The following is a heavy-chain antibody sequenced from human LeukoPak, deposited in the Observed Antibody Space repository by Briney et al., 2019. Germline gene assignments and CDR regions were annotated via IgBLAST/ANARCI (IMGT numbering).Heavy chain of an antibody. J-gene: IGHJ4*02. CDR3: ASFEGSILYYFDY. D-gene: IGHD3-9*01. CDR1: GFTFSSYA. V-gene: IGHV3-23*01. Sequence: PGGSLRLSCAASGFTFSSYAMSWFRQSPGKGLEWVSAISGSGGSTYYADSVKGRFTISRDNSKNTLYLQMNSLRAEDTAVYYCASFEGSILYYFDYWGQGTLVTVSS. CDR2: ISGSGGST.